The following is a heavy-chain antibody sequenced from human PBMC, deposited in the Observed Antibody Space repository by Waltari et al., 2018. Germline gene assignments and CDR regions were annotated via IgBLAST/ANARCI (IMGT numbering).Heavy chain of an antibody. CDR2: IIPIFGTA. CDR1: GGTFSSYA. CDR3: ARGLDFVVVPAATVYGMDV. J-gene: IGHJ6*02. D-gene: IGHD2-2*03. Sequence: QVQLVQSGAEVKKPGSSVKVSCKASGGTFSSYAIRWLRQAPGQGLEWMGGIIPIFGTANYAQKFQGRVTITADESTSTAYMELSSLRSEDTAVYYCARGLDFVVVPAATVYGMDVWGQGTTVTVSS. V-gene: IGHV1-69*01.